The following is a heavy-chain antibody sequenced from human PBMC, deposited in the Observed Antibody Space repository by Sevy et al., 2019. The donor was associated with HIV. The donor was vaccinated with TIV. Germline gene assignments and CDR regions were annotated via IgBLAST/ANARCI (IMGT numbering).Heavy chain of an antibody. V-gene: IGHV3-7*03. Sequence: GGSLRLSCAGSGFIFSGYWMHWVRQAPGKGLEWVANINEEGTTKYYLDSVKGRFTISRDNAKNSVFLQMNSLRVDDTAVYYCARAIGAATSYWGQGTLVTVSS. D-gene: IGHD2-15*01. CDR3: ARAIGAATSY. CDR1: GFIFSGYW. CDR2: INEEGTTK. J-gene: IGHJ4*02.